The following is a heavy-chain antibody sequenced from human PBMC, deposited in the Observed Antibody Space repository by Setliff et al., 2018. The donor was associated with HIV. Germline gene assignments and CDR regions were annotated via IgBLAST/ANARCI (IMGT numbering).Heavy chain of an antibody. V-gene: IGHV1-8*02. CDR3: ARDHQTMLWLDY. CDR2: MNPNSGNT. Sequence: ASVKVSCKASGYTFTSYDINWVRQATGQGLEWMGWMNPNSGNTGYAQKFQGRVTMTRDTSTSTVYMELSSLRSEDTAVYYCARDHQTMLWLDYWGQGTLVTVSS. J-gene: IGHJ4*02. D-gene: IGHD2-21*01. CDR1: GYTFTSYD.